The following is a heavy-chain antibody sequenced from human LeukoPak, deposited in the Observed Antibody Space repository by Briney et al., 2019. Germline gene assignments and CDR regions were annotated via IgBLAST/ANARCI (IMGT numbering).Heavy chain of an antibody. D-gene: IGHD3-10*01. V-gene: IGHV4-31*03. CDR1: GGAINSGGNY. Sequence: SETLSLTCTVSGGAINSGGNYWNWIRQHPGEGLEWIGYISYSGSTSYNPSLKSRVTISVETSKNQFSLKLSSVTAADTAVYFCARKTMIRGVVQFDHWGQGTLVTVSS. CDR2: ISYSGST. CDR3: ARKTMIRGVVQFDH. J-gene: IGHJ4*02.